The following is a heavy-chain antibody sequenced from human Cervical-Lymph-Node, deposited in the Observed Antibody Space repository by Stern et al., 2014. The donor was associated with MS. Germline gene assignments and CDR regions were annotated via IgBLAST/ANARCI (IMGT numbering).Heavy chain of an antibody. CDR1: GFTFSSYS. J-gene: IGHJ4*02. CDR3: ARVVNGGPW. Sequence: EVQLVESGGGLVQPGGSLRLSCAASGFTFSSYSMNWVRQAPGKGLEWVSYISSSSRTIYYADSVKGRFTISRDNAKKSLYLQMHSLRDEDTAVYYCARVVNGGPWWGQGTLVTVSS. V-gene: IGHV3-48*02. CDR2: ISSSSRTI. D-gene: IGHD4-23*01.